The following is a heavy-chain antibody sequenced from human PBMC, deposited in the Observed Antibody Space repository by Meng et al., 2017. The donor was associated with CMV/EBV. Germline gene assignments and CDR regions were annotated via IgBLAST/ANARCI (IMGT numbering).Heavy chain of an antibody. Sequence: GSLRLSCAVYGGSFSGYYWSGIRQPPGKGLEWIGEINHSGSTNYNPSLKSRVTISVDTSKNQFSLKLSSVTAADTAVYYCARQKIYCSSTSCYKGGLDYWGQGTLVTVSS. CDR3: ARQKIYCSSTSCYKGGLDY. J-gene: IGHJ4*02. CDR2: INHSGST. V-gene: IGHV4-34*01. CDR1: GGSFSGYY. D-gene: IGHD2-2*02.